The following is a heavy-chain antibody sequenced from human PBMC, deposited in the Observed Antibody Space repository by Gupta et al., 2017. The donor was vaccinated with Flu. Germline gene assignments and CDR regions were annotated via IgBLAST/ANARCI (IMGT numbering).Heavy chain of an antibody. Sequence: VRQAPGKGLEWVSYISDSGYTIYYGDSVKGRFTISRDNTKNSLYLQMSSLRAEDTAVYYCARDDDYYDTSGAAYGMDVWGQGTTVTVSS. D-gene: IGHD3-22*01. CDR2: ISDSGYTI. CDR3: ARDDDYYDTSGAAYGMDV. J-gene: IGHJ6*02. V-gene: IGHV3-48*03.